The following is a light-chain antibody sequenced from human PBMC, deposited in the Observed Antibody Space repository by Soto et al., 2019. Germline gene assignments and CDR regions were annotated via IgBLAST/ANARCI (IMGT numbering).Light chain of an antibody. CDR1: QSVSSN. V-gene: IGKV3-15*01. CDR2: GAS. Sequence: EIVMTQSPATLSVSPGERATLSCRASQSVSSNLAWYQQKPGQAPRLLIHGASTRATGIPARFSGSGSGTEFTLTISSLQSEDLAVYYCQQYNNWPRTFGQGTKVEIK. J-gene: IGKJ1*01. CDR3: QQYNNWPRT.